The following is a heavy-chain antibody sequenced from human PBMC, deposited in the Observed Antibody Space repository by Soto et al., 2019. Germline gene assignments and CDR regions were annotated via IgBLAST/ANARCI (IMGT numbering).Heavy chain of an antibody. CDR3: AREVGRGSGSYYLDY. J-gene: IGHJ4*02. Sequence: EVQLVESGGGFVQPGGSLRLSCAASGFTFSMYWMHWVRQAPGKGLLWVSRINGYGTDTTYADSVKGRFTISRDNAKNTVYLQMNGLRAEDTAVYYCAREVGRGSGSYYLDYWGQETLVTVSS. CDR1: GFTFSMYW. V-gene: IGHV3-74*03. CDR2: INGYGTDT. D-gene: IGHD3-16*01.